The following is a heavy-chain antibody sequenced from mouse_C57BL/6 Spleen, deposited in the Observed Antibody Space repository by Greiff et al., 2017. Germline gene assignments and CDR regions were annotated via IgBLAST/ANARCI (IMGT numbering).Heavy chain of an antibody. Sequence: EVQLQESGPELVKPGASVKISCKASGYSFTGYYMNWVKQSPEKSLEWIGEINPSTGGTTYNQKFKAKATLTVDKSSSTAYMQLKSLTSEDSAVYYCARIWDGEYYFDYWGQGTTLTVSS. J-gene: IGHJ2*01. CDR1: GYSFTGYY. CDR2: INPSTGGT. V-gene: IGHV1-42*01. D-gene: IGHD4-1*01. CDR3: ARIWDGEYYFDY.